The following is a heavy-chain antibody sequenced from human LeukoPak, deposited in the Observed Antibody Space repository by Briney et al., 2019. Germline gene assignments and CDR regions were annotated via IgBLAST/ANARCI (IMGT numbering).Heavy chain of an antibody. V-gene: IGHV4-34*01. CDR3: ARGGHGSGRYIDY. D-gene: IGHD3-10*01. CDR2: INHSGST. CDR1: GGSFSGYY. Sequence: SETLSLTCAVYGGSFSGYYWSWIRQPPGKGLEWIGEINHSGSTNHNPSLKSRVTISVDTSKNQFSLKLSSVTAADTAVYYCARGGHGSGRYIDYWGQGTLVTVSS. J-gene: IGHJ4*02.